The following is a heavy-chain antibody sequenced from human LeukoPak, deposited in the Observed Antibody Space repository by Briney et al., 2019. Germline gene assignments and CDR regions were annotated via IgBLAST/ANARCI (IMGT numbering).Heavy chain of an antibody. CDR2: ISGSGGST. V-gene: IGHV3-23*01. J-gene: IGHJ4*02. D-gene: IGHD3-22*01. CDR1: GFTFSSYA. Sequence: PGGSLRLSCAASGFTFSSYAMSWVRQAPGKGLEWVSTISGSGGSTYYADSVKGRFTISRDKSKNTLNLQMNSLRAEDTAVYYCAKDVHDSSGYFDYWGQGTLVTVSS. CDR3: AKDVHDSSGYFDY.